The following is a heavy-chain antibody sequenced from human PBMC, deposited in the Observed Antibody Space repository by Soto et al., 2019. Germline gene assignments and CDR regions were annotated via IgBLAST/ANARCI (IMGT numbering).Heavy chain of an antibody. D-gene: IGHD2-21*02. CDR1: GGAFNNYP. CDR3: AIDACCCGGDCYSLVY. V-gene: IGHV1-69*01. CDR2: IFPRLGTT. J-gene: IGHJ4*02. Sequence: QVQLVQSGAELKTPGSSVSVSCKASGGAFNNYPISWVRQAPGQGLEWMGGIFPRLGTTTYAREVQGRVTMTADESTTTVSTTLPSLRSEDTAIYYCAIDACCCGGDCYSLVYWGQGTLVTVSS.